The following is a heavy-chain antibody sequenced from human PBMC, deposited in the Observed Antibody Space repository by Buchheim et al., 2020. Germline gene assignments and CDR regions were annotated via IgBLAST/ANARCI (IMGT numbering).Heavy chain of an antibody. CDR2: IYHSWRT. V-gene: IGHV4-4*02. Sequence: QVQLQESGPGLVKPSGTLSLTCAVSGASINSNNWWSWVRQPPGKGLVGIWEIYHSWRTNYNPSLKSRVPISIDKSKNQFSLKLTSVTAADTAVYYCARWMNDFGLDYWGQGTL. D-gene: IGHD3/OR15-3a*01. CDR1: GASINSNNW. J-gene: IGHJ4*02. CDR3: ARWMNDFGLDY.